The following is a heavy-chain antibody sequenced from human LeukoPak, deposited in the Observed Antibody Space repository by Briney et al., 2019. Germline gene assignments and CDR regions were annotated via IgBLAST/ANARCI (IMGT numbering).Heavy chain of an antibody. Sequence: SETLSLTCTVSGGSISSGGYYWNWVRQFPGKGLEWIGYISYTGNTYYNPSLKSRVTISVDVSKNQFSLKVTSVTAADTAVYYCARLVRKTTVVPPDFDSWGQGTLVTVSS. V-gene: IGHV4-31*03. CDR1: GGSISSGGYY. D-gene: IGHD4-23*01. CDR3: ARLVRKTTVVPPDFDS. CDR2: ISYTGNT. J-gene: IGHJ4*02.